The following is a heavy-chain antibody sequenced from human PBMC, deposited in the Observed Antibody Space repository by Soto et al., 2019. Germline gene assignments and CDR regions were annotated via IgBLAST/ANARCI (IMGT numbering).Heavy chain of an antibody. V-gene: IGHV3-11*06. CDR3: AKTIVAASGYYFDH. CDR1: GFSFSDSY. J-gene: IGHJ4*02. Sequence: QVQLVESGGDLVKPGGSLRLACAASGFSFSDSYMSWVRQAPGKGLEWLSYISGGSSYTNYADSVQGRFTISRDNAKGSLYLEMNSLRADDTADYYCAKTIVAASGYYFDHWGQGNLVTVSS. CDR2: ISGGSSYT. D-gene: IGHD2-21*01.